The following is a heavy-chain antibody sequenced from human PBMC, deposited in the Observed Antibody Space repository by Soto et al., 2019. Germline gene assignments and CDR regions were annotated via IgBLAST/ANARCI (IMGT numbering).Heavy chain of an antibody. CDR2: ISPKSGSI. CDR3: VKDRDSNSWPSRDV. Sequence: ASVKVSCKTSGYTFTRNGISWVRQAPGQGLEWMGWISPKSGSIKYAQKFQGRVIMTTDTSTSTAYMELRSLRSDDTAVYYCVKDRDSNSWPSRDVWGPGTTVTVSS. CDR1: GYTFTRNG. J-gene: IGHJ6*02. V-gene: IGHV1-18*01. D-gene: IGHD3-22*01.